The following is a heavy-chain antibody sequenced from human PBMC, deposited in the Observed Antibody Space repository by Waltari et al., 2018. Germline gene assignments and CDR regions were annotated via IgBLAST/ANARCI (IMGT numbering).Heavy chain of an antibody. CDR3: ARVRSYIDY. J-gene: IGHJ4*02. Sequence: QVQLQESGPGLVKPSQTLSLTCTVSGGSISSGSYYWSWIRQPAGKGLEWIGRIYTSGSTNYNPSLKSRVTISVDTSKNQFSLKLSSVTAADTAVYYCARVRSYIDYWGQGTLVTVSS. CDR2: IYTSGST. D-gene: IGHD3-10*01. CDR1: GGSISSGSYY. V-gene: IGHV4-61*02.